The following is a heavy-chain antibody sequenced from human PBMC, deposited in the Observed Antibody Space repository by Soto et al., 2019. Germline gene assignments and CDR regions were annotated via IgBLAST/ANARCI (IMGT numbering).Heavy chain of an antibody. CDR2: VDPEDGET. J-gene: IGHJ6*02. D-gene: IGHD2-21*01. Sequence: EVQLVQSGAEVKKPGATVKISCKDSGFKFIDYYLYWVQQAPGKALEWMGHVDPEDGETVYSEKFQGRLTITADTSRDIAHMELSGLRSEDTAVYFCATTTAVIVAQGPMDVWGQGTTVIVSS. CDR3: ATTTAVIVAQGPMDV. CDR1: GFKFIDYY. V-gene: IGHV1-69-2*01.